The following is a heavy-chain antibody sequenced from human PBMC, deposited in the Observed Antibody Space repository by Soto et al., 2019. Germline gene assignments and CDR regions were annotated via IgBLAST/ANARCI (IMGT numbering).Heavy chain of an antibody. V-gene: IGHV4-30-2*01. D-gene: IGHD2-15*01. Sequence: KASETLSLTCAVSGGSISSGGYSWSWIRQPPGKGLEWIGYIYHSGSTYYNPSLKSRVTISVDRSKNQFSLKLSSVTAANTAEYYSARGHCNGVSCYSGAFDIWGQGTMVTVSS. J-gene: IGHJ3*02. CDR2: IYHSGST. CDR3: ARGHCNGVSCYSGAFDI. CDR1: GGSISSGGYS.